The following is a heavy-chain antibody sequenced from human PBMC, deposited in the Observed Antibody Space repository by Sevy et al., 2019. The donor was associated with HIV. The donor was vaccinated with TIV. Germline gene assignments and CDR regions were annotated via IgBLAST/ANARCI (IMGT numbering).Heavy chain of an antibody. CDR3: ARHRRGVASVGYYFDY. Sequence: GKSLKISCKGSGYSFTTYWIGWVRQMPGKGLEWMGIIYPGDSDTTYSPSFQGQVTISADKSISTAYLQWSSLKASDTAMYYCARHRRGVASVGYYFDYWGQGTLVTVSS. CDR1: GYSFTTYW. CDR2: IYPGDSDT. J-gene: IGHJ4*02. D-gene: IGHD2-15*01. V-gene: IGHV5-51*01.